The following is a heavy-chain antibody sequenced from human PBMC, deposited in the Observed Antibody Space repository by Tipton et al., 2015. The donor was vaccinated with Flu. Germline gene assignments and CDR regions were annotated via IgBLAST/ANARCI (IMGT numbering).Heavy chain of an antibody. V-gene: IGHV3-43D*04. CDR1: GFTFDDYA. J-gene: IGHJ4*02. D-gene: IGHD3-10*01. CDR3: ANSLNEDYGSGSYLVY. CDR2: ISWYGGST. Sequence: QLVQSGGVVVQPGGSLRLSCAASGFTFDDYAMHWVRQGPGKGMEWVSLISWYGGSTYYADSGKGRFTISRDNSKNSLYLQMNSLRAEDTALYYCANSLNEDYGSGSYLVYGRQATLVTVPS.